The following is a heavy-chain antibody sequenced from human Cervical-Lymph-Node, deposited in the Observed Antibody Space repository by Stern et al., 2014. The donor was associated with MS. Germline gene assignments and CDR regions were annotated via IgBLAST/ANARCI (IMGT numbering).Heavy chain of an antibody. CDR1: GLSLSNPRMG. J-gene: IGHJ5*02. Sequence: ESGPVLVKPTETLTLTCSVSGLSLSNPRMGVSWIRQPPGKALEWLAHIFSTDEKSYSTSLESRLTISRGTSKSRVVLTMTNMDPVDTATYYCARSYSGTYLDWFDPWGQGTLVTVSS. D-gene: IGHD1-26*01. V-gene: IGHV2-26*01. CDR2: IFSTDEK. CDR3: ARSYSGTYLDWFDP.